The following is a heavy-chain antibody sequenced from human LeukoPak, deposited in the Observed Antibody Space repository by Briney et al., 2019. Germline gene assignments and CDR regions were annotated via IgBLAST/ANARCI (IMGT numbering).Heavy chain of an antibody. V-gene: IGHV1-3*01. D-gene: IGHD1-1*01. CDR3: ARDMRNWNAVSAGIDY. J-gene: IGHJ4*02. Sequence: KFQGRVTITRDTSASTAYMELSSLRSEDTAVYYCARDMRNWNAVSAGIDYWGQGTLVTVSS.